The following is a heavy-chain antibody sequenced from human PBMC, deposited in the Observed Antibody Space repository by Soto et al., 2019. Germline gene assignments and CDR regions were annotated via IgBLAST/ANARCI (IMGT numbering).Heavy chain of an antibody. J-gene: IGHJ4*02. V-gene: IGHV3-23*01. D-gene: IGHD6-13*01. CDR3: AKDGSSWYTFVY. CDR2: ISGSGGST. CDR1: GFTFSSYA. Sequence: GGSLRLSCAASGFTFSSYAMSWVRQAPGKGLEWVSAISGSGGSTDYADSVKGRFTISRDNSKNTLYLQMHSLRAEDTAVYYCAKDGSSWYTFVYWGQGTLVTVSS.